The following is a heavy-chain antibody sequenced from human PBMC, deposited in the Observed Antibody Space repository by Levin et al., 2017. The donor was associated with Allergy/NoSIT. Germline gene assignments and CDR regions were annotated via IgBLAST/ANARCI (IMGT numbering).Heavy chain of an antibody. CDR3: ARESIEYNTLGFDY. J-gene: IGHJ4*02. CDR1: AYRFTKYY. Sequence: GESLKISCKASAYRFTKYYIHWVRQAPGQGLEWMGIINPSDATTSYAQRFQGRVTMTRDTSTRTVHMELSSLRSDDTAVYFCARESIEYNTLGFDYWGQGTLVTVSS. CDR2: INPSDATT. D-gene: IGHD1-1*01. V-gene: IGHV1-46*01.